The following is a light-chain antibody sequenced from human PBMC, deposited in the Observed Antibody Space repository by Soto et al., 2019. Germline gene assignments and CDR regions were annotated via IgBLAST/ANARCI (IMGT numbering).Light chain of an antibody. CDR2: EVS. V-gene: IGLV2-8*01. CDR3: SSYAGSNNLL. J-gene: IGLJ2*01. Sequence: QSVLTQPPSASGSPGQSVTISCTGTSSDVGGYNYVSWYQQHPGKAPKLMIYEVSKRPSGVPDRFSGSKSGNTASLTVSGLQGEDEADYYCSSYAGSNNLLFGGGTKVTVL. CDR1: SSDVGGYNY.